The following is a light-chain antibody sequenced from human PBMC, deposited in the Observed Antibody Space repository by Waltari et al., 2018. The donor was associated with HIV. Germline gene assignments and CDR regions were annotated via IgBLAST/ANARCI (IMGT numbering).Light chain of an antibody. V-gene: IGLV2-8*01. CDR2: EVT. Sequence: QSALTQPPSASGSLGQSVTISCTGTSSDIAAYDFFSWFQQHQLSPPKLLLXEVTRRPSGVSDRFXXSRSGXTAFLSISXLHPDDTATYFCSSYGDPLXXLFGGGTNLTVL. J-gene: IGLJ3*02. CDR3: SSYGDPLXXL. CDR1: SSDIAAYDF.